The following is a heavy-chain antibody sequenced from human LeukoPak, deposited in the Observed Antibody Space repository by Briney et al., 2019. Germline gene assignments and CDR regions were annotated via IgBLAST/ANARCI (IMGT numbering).Heavy chain of an antibody. V-gene: IGHV3-7*03. J-gene: IGHJ4*02. D-gene: IGHD2-8*02. CDR3: ASKGCTGGNCKHYFDY. CDR2: IEKDESEK. CDR1: GFIFSGSW. Sequence: GGSLRLSCTTSGFIFSGSWMAWIRQAPGKGLEWVAIIEKDESEKYYVDSVKGRFTISRDNAKNSLYLQMNSLRAEDTAVYYCASKGCTGGNCKHYFDYWGQGTLVTVAS.